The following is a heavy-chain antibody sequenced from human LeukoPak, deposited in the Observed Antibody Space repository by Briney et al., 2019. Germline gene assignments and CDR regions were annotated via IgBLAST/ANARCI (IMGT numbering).Heavy chain of an antibody. D-gene: IGHD2-2*01. J-gene: IGHJ4*02. CDR3: VKGRTIPATYFDY. Sequence: GGSLRLSCAASGFTFSSYSMNWVRQAPGKGLEWVSGISWNSGSLGYVDSVKGRFTISRDNARNSLFLQMNSLRAEDTALYYCVKGRTIPATYFDYWGQGTLVTVSS. V-gene: IGHV3-9*01. CDR2: ISWNSGSL. CDR1: GFTFSSYS.